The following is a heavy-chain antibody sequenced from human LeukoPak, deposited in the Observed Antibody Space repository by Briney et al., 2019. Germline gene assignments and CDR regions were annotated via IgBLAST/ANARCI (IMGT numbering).Heavy chain of an antibody. CDR1: GYTFTSYD. CDR2: MNPNSGNT. CDR3: ARAPKAVAGRLNLYYFDY. Sequence: ASVKVSCKASGYTFTSYDINWVRQATGQGLEWMGWMNPNSGNTGYAQKFQGRVTMTRNTSISTAYTELSSLRSEDTAVYYCARAPKAVAGRLNLYYFDYWGQGTLVTVSS. V-gene: IGHV1-8*01. J-gene: IGHJ4*02. D-gene: IGHD6-19*01.